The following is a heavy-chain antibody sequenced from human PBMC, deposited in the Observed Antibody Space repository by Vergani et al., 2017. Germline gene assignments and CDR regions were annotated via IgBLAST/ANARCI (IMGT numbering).Heavy chain of an antibody. CDR3: ARDGVPSSGTHPLRYYYYYCMDV. J-gene: IGHJ6*02. V-gene: IGHV3-7*01. Sequence: EVQLVESGGGLVQPGGSLRLSCAASGFTFSSYWMSWVRQAPGKGLEWVANIKQDGSEKYYVDSVKGRFTISRDNAKNSLYLQMNSLRAEDTAVYYCARDGVPSSGTHPLRYYYYYCMDVWGQETTVTVSS. D-gene: IGHD6-13*01. CDR1: GFTFSSYW. CDR2: IKQDGSEK.